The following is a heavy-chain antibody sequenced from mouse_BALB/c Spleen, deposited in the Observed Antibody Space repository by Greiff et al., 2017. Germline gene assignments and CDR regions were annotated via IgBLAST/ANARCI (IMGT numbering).Heavy chain of an antibody. CDR3: ARSTMITTFAY. D-gene: IGHD2-4*01. V-gene: IGHV1-87*01. Sequence: VQLQESGAELARPGASVKLSCKVSGYTFTSYWMQWVKQRPGQGLEWIGAIYPGDGDTRYTQKFKGKATLTADKSSSTAYMQLSSLASEDSAVYYCARSTMITTFAYWGQGTLVTVSA. J-gene: IGHJ3*01. CDR2: IYPGDGDT. CDR1: GYTFTSYW.